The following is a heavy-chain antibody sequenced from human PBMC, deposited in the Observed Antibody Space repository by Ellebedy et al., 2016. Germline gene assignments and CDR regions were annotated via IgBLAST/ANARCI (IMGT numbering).Heavy chain of an antibody. D-gene: IGHD6-19*01. CDR1: HDNIKTFS. V-gene: IGHV4-59*01. Sequence: SETLSLTCTVSHDNIKTFSWSWIRQPPGKPLEWIGDIFYNGTTIYHPSLKTRLTMSRDMSKKEFPVKMTSVTAADTAFYYCTRSVRASGWADPWGQGILVIVS. CDR3: TRSVRASGWADP. CDR2: IFYNGTT. J-gene: IGHJ5*02.